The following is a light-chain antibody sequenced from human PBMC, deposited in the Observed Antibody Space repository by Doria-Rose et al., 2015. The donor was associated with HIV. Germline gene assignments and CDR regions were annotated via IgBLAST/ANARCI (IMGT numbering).Light chain of an antibody. CDR3: QSADSSGTCV. CDR2: KDS. Sequence: QTARITCSGDALPKQYAYWYQQKPGQAPVLVIYKDSERPSGIPERFSGSSSGTTVTLTISGVQAEDEADYYRQSADSSGTCVFGTGTKVTVL. J-gene: IGLJ1*01. V-gene: IGLV3-25*03. CDR1: ALPKQY.